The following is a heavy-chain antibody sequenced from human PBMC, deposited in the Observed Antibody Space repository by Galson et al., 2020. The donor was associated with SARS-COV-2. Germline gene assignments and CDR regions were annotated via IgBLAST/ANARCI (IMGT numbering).Heavy chain of an antibody. V-gene: IGHV3-23*01. CDR1: GFSFETYA. J-gene: IGHJ4*02. D-gene: IGHD2-15*01. Sequence: QAGGSLRLSCAASGFSFETYAMAWVRLPPGKGLEWVSAISDSFSATHYADAVKGRFIVSRDNSRNTLFLQMNSLRAEDTAIYYCAKYTTDYCSLGNCFHDSWGRGTLVTVSS. CDR3: AKYTTDYCSLGNCFHDS. CDR2: ISDSFSAT.